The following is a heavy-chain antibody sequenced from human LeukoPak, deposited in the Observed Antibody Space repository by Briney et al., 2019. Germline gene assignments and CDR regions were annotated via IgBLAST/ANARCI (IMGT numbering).Heavy chain of an antibody. CDR1: GGTFSSYA. CDR3: AKRLSSSSTWYYFDY. D-gene: IGHD6-13*01. J-gene: IGHJ4*02. Sequence: GASVKVSCKASGGTFSSYAISWVRQAPGQGLEWMGGIIPIFGTANYAQKFQGRVTITADKSTSTAYMELSSLRSEDTAVYYCAKRLSSSSTWYYFDYWGQGTLVTVSS. CDR2: IIPIFGTA. V-gene: IGHV1-69*06.